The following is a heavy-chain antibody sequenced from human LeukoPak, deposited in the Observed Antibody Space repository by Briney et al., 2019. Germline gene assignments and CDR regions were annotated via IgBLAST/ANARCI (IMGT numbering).Heavy chain of an antibody. CDR2: INPSGGST. D-gene: IGHD3-10*01. J-gene: IGHJ3*02. V-gene: IGHV1-46*03. CDR3: ARDWPTMGDAFDI. CDR1: GYTFTSYY. Sequence: ASVKVSCKASGYTFTSYYMHWVRQAPGQGLEWMGIINPSGGSTSYAQEFQGRVTMTRDTSTSTVYMELSSPRSEDTAVYYCARDWPTMGDAFDIWGQGTMVTVSS.